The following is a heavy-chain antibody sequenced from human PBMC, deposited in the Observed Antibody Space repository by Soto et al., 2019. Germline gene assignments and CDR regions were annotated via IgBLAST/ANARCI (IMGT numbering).Heavy chain of an antibody. D-gene: IGHD5-12*01. J-gene: IGHJ4*02. CDR3: AKGWLRSGYYFDY. CDR1: GFTFSSYA. V-gene: IGHV3-23*01. CDR2: ISGSGGST. Sequence: SLTLSCAASGFTFSSYAMSWVRQAPGKGLEWVSAISGSGGSTYYADSVKGRFTISRDNSKNTLYLQMNSLRAEDTAVYYCAKGWLRSGYYFDYWGQGTLVTVSS.